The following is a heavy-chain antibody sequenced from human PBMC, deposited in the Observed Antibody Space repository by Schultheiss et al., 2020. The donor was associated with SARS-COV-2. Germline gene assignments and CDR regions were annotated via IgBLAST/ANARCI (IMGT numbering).Heavy chain of an antibody. CDR1: GFTFDDYA. V-gene: IGHV3-9*01. J-gene: IGHJ3*02. Sequence: GGSLRLSCAASGFTFDDYAMHWVRQAPGKGLEWVSGITWDSANIDYADSVKGRFTISRDSAKNSLYLQMNSLRAEDTALYYCAKDSGPAAGTLGENAFDIWGQGTMVTVSS. D-gene: IGHD6-13*01. CDR3: AKDSGPAAGTLGENAFDI. CDR2: ITWDSANI.